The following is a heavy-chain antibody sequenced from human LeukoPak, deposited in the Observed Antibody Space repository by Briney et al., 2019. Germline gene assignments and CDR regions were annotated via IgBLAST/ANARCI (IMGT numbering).Heavy chain of an antibody. D-gene: IGHD1-1*01. Sequence: SETLSLTCAVYGGSFSGYYWSWIRQPPGKGLEGIGEIDHSGSTNYNPSLKSRVTISVDTSKNQFSLKLSSVTAADTAVYYCASQVRLERRYYYYSMDVWGKGTTVTVSS. CDR3: ASQVRLERRYYYYSMDV. J-gene: IGHJ6*03. CDR1: GGSFSGYY. CDR2: IDHSGST. V-gene: IGHV4-34*01.